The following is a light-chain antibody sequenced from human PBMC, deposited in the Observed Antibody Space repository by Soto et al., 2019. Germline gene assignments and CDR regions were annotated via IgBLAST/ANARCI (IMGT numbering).Light chain of an antibody. CDR2: EVS. V-gene: IGLV2-14*01. CDR3: SSYTSSSTLYVV. Sequence: QSALTQPASVSGSPGQSITISCTGTSSDVGGYNYVSWYQQHPGKAPKLMIYEVSNRPSGVSNRFSGSKSGNTASLTISGLQAEDEADYYCSSYTSSSTLYVVFGGGPQLTVL. CDR1: SSDVGGYNY. J-gene: IGLJ2*01.